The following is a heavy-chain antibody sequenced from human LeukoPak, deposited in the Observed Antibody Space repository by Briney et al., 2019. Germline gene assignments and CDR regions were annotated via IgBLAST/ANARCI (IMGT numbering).Heavy chain of an antibody. V-gene: IGHV4-59*01. CDR3: ARVVDYYYYYYMDV. CDR2: IYYSGST. CDR1: RGSISSYY. D-gene: IGHD2-2*01. J-gene: IGHJ6*03. Sequence: SETLSLTCTVSRGSISSYYWSWIRQPPGKGLEWIGYIYYSGSTNYNPSLKSRVTISVDTSKNQFSLKLSSVTAADTAVYYCARVVDYYYYYYMDVWGKGTTVTVSS.